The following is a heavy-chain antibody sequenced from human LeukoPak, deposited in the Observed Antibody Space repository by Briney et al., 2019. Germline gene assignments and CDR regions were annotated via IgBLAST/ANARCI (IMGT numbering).Heavy chain of an antibody. V-gene: IGHV1-18*01. D-gene: IGHD4-17*01. CDR2: ISAYNGNT. CDR1: GYTFTSYG. J-gene: IGHJ4*02. CDR3: AKTSTTKDYFDY. Sequence: ASVTVSCTASGYTFTSYGISWVRQAPGQGLEWMGWISAYNGNTNYAQKLQGRVTMTTDTSTSTAYMELRSLRSDDTAIYYCAKTSTTKDYFDYWGQGTLVTVSS.